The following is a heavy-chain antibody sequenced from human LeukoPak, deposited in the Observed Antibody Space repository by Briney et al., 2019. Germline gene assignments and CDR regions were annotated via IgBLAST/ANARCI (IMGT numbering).Heavy chain of an antibody. CDR3: AKGYGYSSSWTSNYYFYGLDV. CDR2: ISDSDSGT. Sequence: GGSLRLSCAASGFTFRSYAMSWVRQAPGKGLEWVSAISDSDSGTYYADSVKGRFTISRDNSKNTLYLQMDSLRAEDTALYYCAKGYGYSSSWTSNYYFYGLDVWGQGTTVTVSS. V-gene: IGHV3-23*01. CDR1: GFTFRSYA. D-gene: IGHD6-13*01. J-gene: IGHJ6*02.